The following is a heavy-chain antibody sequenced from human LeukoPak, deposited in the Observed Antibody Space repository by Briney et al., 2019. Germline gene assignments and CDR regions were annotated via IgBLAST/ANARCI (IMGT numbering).Heavy chain of an antibody. V-gene: IGHV4-59*01. CDR1: GGSISSYY. CDR2: IYNSGST. J-gene: IGHJ5*02. D-gene: IGHD3-16*01. Sequence: SETPSLTCTVSGGSISSYYWSWIRQPPGKGLEWIGYIYNSGSTNYNPSLESRVTISVDTSKNRFSLKLSSVTAADTARYYCARALPERFGWFDPWGQGTLVTVSS. CDR3: ARALPERFGWFDP.